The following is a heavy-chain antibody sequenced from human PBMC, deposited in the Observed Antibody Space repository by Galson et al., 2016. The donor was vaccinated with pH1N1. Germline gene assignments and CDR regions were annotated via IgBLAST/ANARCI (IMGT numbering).Heavy chain of an antibody. V-gene: IGHV3-7*03. CDR3: ARAVATRESF. CDR2: IKPDGSQT. D-gene: IGHD5-24*01. CDR1: GFTLSGYW. J-gene: IGHJ4*02. Sequence: SLRLSCAASGFTLSGYWTNWVRQAPGKGLEWVANIKPDGSQTYYVDSVKGRFTISRDNVKNSMFLHMYSLRAEDTAVYYCARAVATRESFWGQGTLVTVSS.